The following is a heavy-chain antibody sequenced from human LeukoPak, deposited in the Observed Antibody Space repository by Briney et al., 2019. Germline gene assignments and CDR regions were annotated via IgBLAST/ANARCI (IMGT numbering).Heavy chain of an antibody. CDR3: ARYRPAAGTGPIGYYYYYGMDV. CDR2: ISYDGSNK. J-gene: IGHJ6*02. Sequence: PGGSLRLSCAASGFTFSSYAMHWVRQAPGKGLEWVAVISYDGSNKYYADSVKGRFTISRDNSKNTLYLQMNGLRAEDTAVYYCARYRPAAGTGPIGYYYYYGMDVWGQGTTVTVSS. CDR1: GFTFSSYA. V-gene: IGHV3-30*04. D-gene: IGHD6-13*01.